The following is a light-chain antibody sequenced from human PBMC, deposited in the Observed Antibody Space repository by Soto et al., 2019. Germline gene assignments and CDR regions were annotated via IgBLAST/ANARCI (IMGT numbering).Light chain of an antibody. CDR3: QQYGNPPPNA. V-gene: IGKV3-20*01. Sequence: EIVLTQSPGTLSLSPGERATLSSRASQSVSSSYLAWYQQKPGQAPRVLILGASSRATGIPDRFSGSGSGTDFTLTISRLEPEDFAVYFCQQYGNPPPNAFGQGTKVDIK. J-gene: IGKJ2*01. CDR1: QSVSSSY. CDR2: GAS.